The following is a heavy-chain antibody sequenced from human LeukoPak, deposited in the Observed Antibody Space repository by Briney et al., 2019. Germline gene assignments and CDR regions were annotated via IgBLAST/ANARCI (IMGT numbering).Heavy chain of an antibody. V-gene: IGHV3-7*03. CDR2: IKPDGSEK. J-gene: IGHJ3*02. CDR1: GFAFSTYW. D-gene: IGHD4-17*01. Sequence: GGSLRLSCAASGFAFSTYWMTWVRQAPGKGLEWVANIKPDGSEKYYVDSVKGRFTISRDNAKNSLYLQINSLRAEDTAVYYCTTILYGDYGTFDIWGQGTMVTVSS. CDR3: TTILYGDYGTFDI.